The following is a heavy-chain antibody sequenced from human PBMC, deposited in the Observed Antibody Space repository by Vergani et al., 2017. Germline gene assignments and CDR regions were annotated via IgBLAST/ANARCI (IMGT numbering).Heavy chain of an antibody. J-gene: IGHJ4*02. V-gene: IGHV1-46*01. Sequence: VQLVQSGAEVKKPGASVKVSCKASGYTFTSYYMHWVRQAPGQGLEWMGIINPSGGSTSYAQKFQGRVTMTRDTSTSTVYMELSSLRAEDTAVYYCARDCREFGVVNHYYFDYWGQGTLVTVSS. D-gene: IGHD3-3*01. CDR1: GYTFTSYY. CDR2: INPSGGST. CDR3: ARDCREFGVVNHYYFDY.